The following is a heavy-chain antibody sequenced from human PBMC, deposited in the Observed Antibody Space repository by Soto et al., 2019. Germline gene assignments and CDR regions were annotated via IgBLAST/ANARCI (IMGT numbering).Heavy chain of an antibody. CDR1: GFTFSSYG. V-gene: IGHV3-30*18. CDR3: AKLTTYYYDSSGYSREYFQH. J-gene: IGHJ1*01. D-gene: IGHD3-22*01. CDR2: ISYDGSNK. Sequence: QVQLVESGRGVVQPGRSLRLSCAASGFTFSSYGMHWVRQAPGKGLEWVAVISYDGSNKYYADSVKGRFTISRDNSKNTLYLQMNSLRAEDTAVYYCAKLTTYYYDSSGYSREYFQHWGQGTLVTVSS.